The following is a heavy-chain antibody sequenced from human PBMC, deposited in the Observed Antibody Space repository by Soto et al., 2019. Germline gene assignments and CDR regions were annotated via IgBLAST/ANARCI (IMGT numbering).Heavy chain of an antibody. CDR3: ARDLYYYDGSGNAFDI. CDR2: MSYDGTNK. CDR1: GFTFSGYA. Sequence: LSLSCAASGFTFSGYAMHWVRQAPGKGLEWVALMSYDGTNKYYADSVRGRFTISRDNSKNTLYLQMNSLRAEDTAVYYCARDLYYYDGSGNAFDIWGQGTMVTVSS. J-gene: IGHJ3*02. D-gene: IGHD3-22*01. V-gene: IGHV3-30-3*01.